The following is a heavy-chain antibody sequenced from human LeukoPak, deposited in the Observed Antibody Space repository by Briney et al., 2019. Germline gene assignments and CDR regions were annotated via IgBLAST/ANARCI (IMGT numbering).Heavy chain of an antibody. CDR3: ARDRVSMVRGVTALDY. CDR2: VSMSSSYI. Sequence: GGSLRLSCAASGFTFSSFGMNWVRRAPGKGLEWVSSVSMSSSYIYYADSVKGRFTISRDNAKNSLYLQMNSLRAEDTAVYYCARDRVSMVRGVTALDYWGQGTLVTVSS. D-gene: IGHD3-10*01. J-gene: IGHJ4*02. V-gene: IGHV3-21*01. CDR1: GFTFSSFG.